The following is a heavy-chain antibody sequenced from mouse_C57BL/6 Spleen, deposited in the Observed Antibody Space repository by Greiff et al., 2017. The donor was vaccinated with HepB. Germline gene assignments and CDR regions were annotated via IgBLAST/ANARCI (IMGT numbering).Heavy chain of an antibody. CDR3: AKGGYYGSRGDFDY. CDR2: ISSGSSTI. CDR1: GFTFSDYG. Sequence: EVQGVESGGGLVKPGGSLKLSCAASGFTFSDYGMHWVRQAPEKGLEWVAYISSGSSTIYYADTVKGRFTISRDNAKNTLFLQMTSLRSEDTAMYYCAKGGYYGSRGDFDYWGQGTTLTVSS. J-gene: IGHJ2*01. D-gene: IGHD1-1*01. V-gene: IGHV5-17*01.